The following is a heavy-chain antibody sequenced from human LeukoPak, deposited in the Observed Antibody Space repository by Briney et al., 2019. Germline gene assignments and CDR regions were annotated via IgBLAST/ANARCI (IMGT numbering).Heavy chain of an antibody. D-gene: IGHD2-21*01. CDR1: GFTFSSYW. CDR3: TRDTGCSGGACYSFYDY. CDR2: IKEDGSAK. J-gene: IGHJ4*02. Sequence: GGSLRLSCAASGFTFSSYWMTWVRQAPGQGLEWVANIKEDGSAKYHVDSVKGRFTIARDNAKNSLYLQMNSLRVEDTAVYYCTRDTGCSGGACYSFYDYWGQGTLVTVSS. V-gene: IGHV3-7*01.